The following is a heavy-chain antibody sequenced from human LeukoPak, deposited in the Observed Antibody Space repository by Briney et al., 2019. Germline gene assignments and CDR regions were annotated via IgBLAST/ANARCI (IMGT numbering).Heavy chain of an antibody. CDR1: GFSLRDYT. CDR3: AKDAPSRTATTEVPVDY. V-gene: IGHV3-21*01. Sequence: GGSLRLSCAASGFSLRDYTILWVRQAPGKGLEWVASISSSSSYIYFANSVRGRFSISRDNAKNSLYLQMNSLRAEDTAVYYCAKDAPSRTATTEVPVDYWGQGTLVAVSS. CDR2: ISSSSSYI. J-gene: IGHJ4*02. D-gene: IGHD1-1*01.